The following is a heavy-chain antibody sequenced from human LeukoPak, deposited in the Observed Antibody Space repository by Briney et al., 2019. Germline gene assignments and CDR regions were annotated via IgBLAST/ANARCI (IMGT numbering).Heavy chain of an antibody. V-gene: IGHV4-59*01. CDR2: IYYSGST. CDR3: ARDSVAGTDY. Sequence: SETLSLTCTVSGGSISSYYWSWIRQPPGKGLEWIGSIYYSGSTNYNPSLKSRVTISVDTSKNQFSLKLSSVTAADTAVYYCARDSVAGTDYWGQGTLVTVSS. J-gene: IGHJ4*02. D-gene: IGHD6-19*01. CDR1: GGSISSYY.